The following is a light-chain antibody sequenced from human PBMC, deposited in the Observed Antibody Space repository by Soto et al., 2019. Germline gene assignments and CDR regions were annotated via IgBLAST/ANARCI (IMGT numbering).Light chain of an antibody. Sequence: EIVMTQSPATLSLSPGDTATLSCRASQSVDTNLAWYVQNPGQAPRLLIYDASNRATGIPVRFSGSGSGTGYTLTVSSLEPEDFAVYYCQQRSNLPWTFGQGTKVDIK. CDR3: QQRSNLPWT. CDR1: QSVDTN. V-gene: IGKV3-11*01. CDR2: DAS. J-gene: IGKJ1*01.